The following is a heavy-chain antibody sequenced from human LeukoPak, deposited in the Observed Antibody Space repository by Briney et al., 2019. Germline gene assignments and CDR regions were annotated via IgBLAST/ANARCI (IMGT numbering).Heavy chain of an antibody. V-gene: IGHV4-59*01. CDR1: GGSISDSY. CDR2: IHDSGIT. Sequence: SETLSLTCSVSGGSISDSYWSWIRQPPGKGLEWIGKIHDSGITNYNPSLKSRVTFSVDTSKKQFSLNLNSVTAADTAVYYCARGGYMSNWFEHWGQGTPVTVSS. J-gene: IGHJ5*02. CDR3: ARGGYMSNWFEH. D-gene: IGHD5-12*01.